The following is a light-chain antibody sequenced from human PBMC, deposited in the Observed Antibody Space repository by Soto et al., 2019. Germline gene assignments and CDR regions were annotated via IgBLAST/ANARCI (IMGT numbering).Light chain of an antibody. Sequence: DILMTQTPLSLSVTPGQPASISCQSSQSLLRCNGKTYLYWYLQKPGQPPQLLIYEVSNRFSGVPYRFSGSGSGTGFTLTISRVEAEDVGVYYCMQTIQLPLTFGQGTRLEIE. J-gene: IGKJ5*01. V-gene: IGKV2D-29*01. CDR2: EVS. CDR1: QSLLRCNGKTY. CDR3: MQTIQLPLT.